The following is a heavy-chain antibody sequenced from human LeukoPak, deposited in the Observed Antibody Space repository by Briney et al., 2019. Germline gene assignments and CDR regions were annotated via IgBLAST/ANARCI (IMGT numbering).Heavy chain of an antibody. D-gene: IGHD1-26*01. CDR3: ARGGTYSRGLLVY. J-gene: IGHJ4*02. CDR1: GYSFTSYN. CDR2: INPSGGST. V-gene: IGHV1-46*01. Sequence: ASVKVSCKASGYSFTSYNIHWVRQASGQGLEWMGIINPSGGSTSYAQKFQGRVTMTTDTSTSTAYMELRSLRSDDTAVYYCARGGTYSRGLLVYWGQGTLVTVSS.